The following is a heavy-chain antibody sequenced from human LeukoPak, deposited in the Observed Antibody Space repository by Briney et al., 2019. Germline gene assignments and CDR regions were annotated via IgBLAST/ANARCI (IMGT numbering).Heavy chain of an antibody. CDR3: AKDGCSSTSCSGPMNYYYYMDV. CDR2: ISYDGSNK. D-gene: IGHD2-2*01. V-gene: IGHV3-30*04. Sequence: GGSLRLSCAASGFTFSSYAMHWVRQAPGKGLEWVAVISYDGSNKYYADSVKGRFTISRDNSKNTLYLQMNSLRAEDTAVYYCAKDGCSSTSCSGPMNYYYYMDVWGKGTTVTVSS. J-gene: IGHJ6*03. CDR1: GFTFSSYA.